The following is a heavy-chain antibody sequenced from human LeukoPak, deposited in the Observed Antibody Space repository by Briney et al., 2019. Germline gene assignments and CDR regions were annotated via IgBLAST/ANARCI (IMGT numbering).Heavy chain of an antibody. CDR3: ARDLRIVSGSHLDY. CDR2: IRYDGSNK. J-gene: IGHJ4*02. V-gene: IGHV3-30*02. Sequence: QAGGSLRLSCAASGFSFSSYGMHWVRQAPGKGLEWVAFIRYDGSNKYYADSVKGRFISSRDNTKNSLYLQMNSLRAEDTAIYYCARDLRIVSGSHLDYWGQGTLVTVSS. D-gene: IGHD1-26*01. CDR1: GFSFSSYG.